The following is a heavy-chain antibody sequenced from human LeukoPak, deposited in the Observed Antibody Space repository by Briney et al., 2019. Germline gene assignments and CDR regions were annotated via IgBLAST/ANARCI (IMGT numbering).Heavy chain of an antibody. CDR3: AKDSPVAGPFDY. V-gene: IGHV3-30*18. J-gene: IGHJ4*02. Sequence: PGRSLRLSCAASGFTFSSYGMHWVRQAPGKGLEWVAVMSYDGSNKYYADSVKGRFTISRDNSKNTLYLQMNSLRAEDTAVYYCAKDSPVAGPFDYWGQGTLVTVSS. D-gene: IGHD6-19*01. CDR1: GFTFSSYG. CDR2: MSYDGSNK.